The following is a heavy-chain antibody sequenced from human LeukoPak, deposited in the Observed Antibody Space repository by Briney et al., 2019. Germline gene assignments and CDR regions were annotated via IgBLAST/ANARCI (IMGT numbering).Heavy chain of an antibody. V-gene: IGHV3-21*01. CDR2: NSSSSSYI. D-gene: IGHD6-6*01. CDR1: GFTFSSYS. CDR3: ARVRWDSSSSDH. Sequence: GGSLRLSCAASGFTFSSYSMNWVRQAPGKGLEWVSSNSSSSSYIYYADSVKGRFTISRDNAKNSLYLQMNSLRAEDTAVYYCARVRWDSSSSDHWGQGTLVTVSS. J-gene: IGHJ4*02.